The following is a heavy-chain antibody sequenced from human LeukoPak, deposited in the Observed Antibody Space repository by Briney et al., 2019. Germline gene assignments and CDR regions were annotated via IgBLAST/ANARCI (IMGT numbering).Heavy chain of an antibody. CDR1: GGPFSGYY. Sequence: SETLSLTCAVYGGPFSGYYWSWLRQPPGKGLEWIGEINHSGSTNYNPSLKSRVTISVDTSESQFSLKLSSVTAADTAVYYCARGREYSSSPFDYWGQGTLVTVSS. CDR2: INHSGST. J-gene: IGHJ4*02. V-gene: IGHV4-34*01. CDR3: ARGREYSSSPFDY. D-gene: IGHD6-13*01.